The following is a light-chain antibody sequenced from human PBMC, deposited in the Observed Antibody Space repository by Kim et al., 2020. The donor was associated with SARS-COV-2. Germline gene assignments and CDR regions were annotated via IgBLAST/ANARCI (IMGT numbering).Light chain of an antibody. V-gene: IGLV3-21*04. Sequence: APGKTARITCGGNNSGNKSVHWYQQKPGQAPVLVIYYDSDRPSGIPERFSGSNSGNTATLTISRVEAGDEADYFCQVWDTGSDHVVFGGGTQLTVL. J-gene: IGLJ2*01. CDR3: QVWDTGSDHVV. CDR2: YDS. CDR1: NSGNKS.